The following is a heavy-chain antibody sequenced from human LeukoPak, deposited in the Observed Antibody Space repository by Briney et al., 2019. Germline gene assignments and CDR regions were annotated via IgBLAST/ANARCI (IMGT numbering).Heavy chain of an antibody. CDR1: GFTFGDYA. V-gene: IGHV3-21*01. Sequence: PGRSLRLSCTASGFTFGDYAMSWVRQAPGKGLEWVSSISSSGSYIYYPDSVKGRFTISRDNAKNSLYLQMDSLRAEDTAVYYCATSSGSYFDSWGQGTLVTVSS. CDR2: ISSSGSYI. CDR3: ATSSGSYFDS. J-gene: IGHJ4*02. D-gene: IGHD1-26*01.